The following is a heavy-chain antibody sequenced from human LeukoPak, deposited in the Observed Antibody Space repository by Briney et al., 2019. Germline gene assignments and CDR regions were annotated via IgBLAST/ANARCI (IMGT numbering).Heavy chain of an antibody. V-gene: IGHV3-30*04. J-gene: IGHJ3*02. Sequence: GGSLRLSCAASGFTFSSYAMHWVRQAPGKGLEWVAVISYDGSNKYYADSVKGRFTISRDNSKNTLYLQMNSLRAEDTAVYYCARGAIFGVVITRSAFNIWGQGTMVTVSS. CDR2: ISYDGSNK. CDR1: GFTFSSYA. D-gene: IGHD3-3*01. CDR3: ARGAIFGVVITRSAFNI.